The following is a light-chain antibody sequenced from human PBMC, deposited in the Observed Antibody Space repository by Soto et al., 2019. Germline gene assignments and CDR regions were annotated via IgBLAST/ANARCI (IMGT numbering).Light chain of an antibody. V-gene: IGLV2-14*01. CDR3: SSFTSAYTVV. J-gene: IGLJ1*01. Sequence: QSVLTQPASVSGSAGQSIAISCTGTSSDVGGYNYVSWYQQHPGKAPKLLLSEVSKRPSGVSDRFSGSKSGNTASLTISGLQTQDEADYYCSSFTSAYTVVFGTGTKLTVL. CDR2: EVS. CDR1: SSDVGGYNY.